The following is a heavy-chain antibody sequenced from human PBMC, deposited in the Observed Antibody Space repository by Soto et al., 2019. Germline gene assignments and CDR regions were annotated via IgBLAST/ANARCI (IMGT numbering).Heavy chain of an antibody. V-gene: IGHV4-30-4*01. CDR1: GGSISSGDYY. CDR2: IYYSGST. D-gene: IGHD3-22*01. J-gene: IGHJ5*02. Sequence: KPSETLSLTCTVSGGSISSGDYYWSWIRQPPGKGLEWIGYIYYSGSTYYNPSLKSRVTISVDTSKNQFSLKLSSVTAADTAVYYCARDYYDSSGYPYWFDPWGQGTLVTVSS. CDR3: ARDYYDSSGYPYWFDP.